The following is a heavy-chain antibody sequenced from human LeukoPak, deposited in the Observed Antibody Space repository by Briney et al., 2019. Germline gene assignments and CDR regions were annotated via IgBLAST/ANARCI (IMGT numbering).Heavy chain of an antibody. D-gene: IGHD3-9*01. CDR1: GFTFITYA. CDR3: ARVRPTSYYDILTGSGNYFDY. J-gene: IGHJ4*02. V-gene: IGHV3-53*01. CDR2: IYSGGST. Sequence: SGGSLRLSCAASGFTFITYAMSWVRQAPGKGLEWVSVIYSGGSTYYADSVKGRFTISRDNSKNTLYLQMNSLRAEDTAVYYCARVRPTSYYDILTGSGNYFDYWGQGTLVTVSS.